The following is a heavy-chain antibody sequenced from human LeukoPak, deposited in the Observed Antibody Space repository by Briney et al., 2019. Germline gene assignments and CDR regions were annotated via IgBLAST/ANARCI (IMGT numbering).Heavy chain of an antibody. CDR2: ISSSGSTI. J-gene: IGHJ4*02. D-gene: IGHD5-12*01. V-gene: IGHV3-11*01. CDR1: GFTFSDYY. CDR3: ARTQTHSGYDHFDY. Sequence: GGSLRLSCAASGFTFSDYYMSWIRHAPGKGLEWVSYISSSGSTIYYADSVKGRFTISRDNAKNSLYLQMNSLRAEDTAVYYCARTQTHSGYDHFDYWGQGTLVTVSS.